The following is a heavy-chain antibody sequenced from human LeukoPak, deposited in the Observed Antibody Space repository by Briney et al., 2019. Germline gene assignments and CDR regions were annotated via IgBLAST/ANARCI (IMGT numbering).Heavy chain of an antibody. D-gene: IGHD3-10*01. CDR1: GFTFSSYS. CDR3: ATNYGPGSNWFDP. Sequence: GGSLRLSCAASGFTFSSYSMNWVRQAPGKGLEWVSSISSSSSYIYYADSVKGRFTISRDNAKNSLYLQMNSLRAEDTAVYYCATNYGPGSNWFDPWGQGTLVTVSS. CDR2: ISSSSSYI. J-gene: IGHJ5*02. V-gene: IGHV3-21*01.